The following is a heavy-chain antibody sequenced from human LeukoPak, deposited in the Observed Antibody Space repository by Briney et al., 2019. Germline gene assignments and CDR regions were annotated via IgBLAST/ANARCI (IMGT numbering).Heavy chain of an antibody. V-gene: IGHV3-23*01. CDR3: AKDYRPKYYYDSSGYFDY. D-gene: IGHD3-22*01. Sequence: GGSLRLSCAASGFTFSSYAMSWVRQAPGKGLGWVSAISGGGGSTYYADSVKGRFTISRDNSKNTLYLQMNSLRAEDTAVYYCAKDYRPKYYYDSSGYFDYWGQGTLVTVSS. J-gene: IGHJ4*02. CDR1: GFTFSSYA. CDR2: ISGGGGST.